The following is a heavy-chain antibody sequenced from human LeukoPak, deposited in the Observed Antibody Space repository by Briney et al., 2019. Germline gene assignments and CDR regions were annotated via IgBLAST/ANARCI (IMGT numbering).Heavy chain of an antibody. V-gene: IGHV3-9*01. J-gene: IGHJ6*02. CDR2: INWNGGGT. CDR3: AKHLTATNTYIFFGLDV. CDR1: GYSFKDYG. Sequence: GGSLRLSCAATGYSFKDYGRHWVRQPPGKGLKWVSAINWNGGGTDYADSVRGRFTIFRDNAKNSLYLQLSSLRPEDTALYYCAKHLTATNTYIFFGLDVWGQGTSVTVSS. D-gene: IGHD1-26*01.